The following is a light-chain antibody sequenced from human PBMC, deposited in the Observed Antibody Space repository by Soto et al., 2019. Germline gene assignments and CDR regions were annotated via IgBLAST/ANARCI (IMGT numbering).Light chain of an antibody. CDR2: GAS. CDR3: QQYNNWTLT. Sequence: EIVMTQSPATMSVSPGERATLSCRASQSVSGNLAWYQQKPGQPPRLLIYGASTRATGIPARFSGSGSGTEFTLTISSLQSEDFAVDYCQQYNNWTLTFGGGTKLEIK. CDR1: QSVSGN. J-gene: IGKJ4*01. V-gene: IGKV3-15*01.